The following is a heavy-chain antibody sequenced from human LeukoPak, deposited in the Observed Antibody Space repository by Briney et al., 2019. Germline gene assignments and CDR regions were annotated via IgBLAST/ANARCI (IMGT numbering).Heavy chain of an antibody. V-gene: IGHV1-69*13. CDR1: GGTFRSYA. CDR2: IIPIFGTA. CDR3: ATDQGYRYGYGDFDY. J-gene: IGHJ4*02. Sequence: ASVKVSCKASGGTFRSYAISWVRQAPGQGLEWMGGIIPIFGTANYAQKFQGSVTITADESTSTAYMELSSLRSEDTAVYYCATDQGYRYGYGDFDYWGQGTLVTVSS. D-gene: IGHD5-18*01.